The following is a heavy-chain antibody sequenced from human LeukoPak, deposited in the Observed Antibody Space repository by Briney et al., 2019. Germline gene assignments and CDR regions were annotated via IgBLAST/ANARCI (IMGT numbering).Heavy chain of an antibody. J-gene: IGHJ4*02. V-gene: IGHV3-23*01. Sequence: PGGSLRLSCAASGFTFSSYAMSWVRQAPGKGLEWVSAISGSGGSTYYADSVKGRFTISRDNSKNTPYLQMNSLRAEDTAVYYCAKPGWFGELSDYFDYWGQGTLVTVSS. CDR1: GFTFSSYA. CDR2: ISGSGGST. CDR3: AKPGWFGELSDYFDY. D-gene: IGHD3-10*01.